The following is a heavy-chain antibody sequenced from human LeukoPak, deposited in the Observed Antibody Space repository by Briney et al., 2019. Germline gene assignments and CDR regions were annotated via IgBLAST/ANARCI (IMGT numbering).Heavy chain of an antibody. V-gene: IGHV1-46*01. D-gene: IGHD1-26*01. J-gene: IGHJ5*02. CDR3: ARDNSVGDTAWWFDP. CDR1: GYTFTNYY. Sequence: GASVKLSCKASGYTFTNYYMHWVRQPPGQGLEWMGMINPSGGSTSYAQKFQGRVTMTRDMSTSTDYMELISLRSEDTAVYYCARDNSVGDTAWWFDPWGQGTLVTVSS. CDR2: INPSGGST.